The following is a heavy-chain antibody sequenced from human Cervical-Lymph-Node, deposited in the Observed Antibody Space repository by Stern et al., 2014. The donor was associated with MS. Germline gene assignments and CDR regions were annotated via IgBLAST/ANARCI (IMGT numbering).Heavy chain of an antibody. CDR1: GFKFSIYW. D-gene: IGHD1-14*01. CDR3: ARQTTAWASDV. J-gene: IGHJ4*02. CDR2: IYPGASET. V-gene: IGHV5-51*01. Sequence: EVQLVESGAELIRPGESLKISCKGSGFKFSIYWIAWVRQMPGKGLEWMGIIYPGASETRYSPSFQGQVTMSADKSPSTAYLQWSSLNASDTAMYFCARQTTAWASDVWGQGTLVTVSS.